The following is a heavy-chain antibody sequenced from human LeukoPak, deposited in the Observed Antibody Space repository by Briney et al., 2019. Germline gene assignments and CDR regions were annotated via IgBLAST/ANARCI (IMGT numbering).Heavy chain of an antibody. CDR1: GFTFNTYW. D-gene: IGHD2-15*01. J-gene: IGHJ6*03. V-gene: IGHV3-7*01. CDR2: VRPDGREQ. Sequence: PGGSLRLSCSASGFTFNTYWMSWVRQAPGKGLQWVANVRPDGREQRYVDSVKGRFTISRDNAKNSLYLQTNSLRAEDTAVYYCARESGAATPYYYYYMDVWGKGTTVTVSS. CDR3: ARESGAATPYYYYYMDV.